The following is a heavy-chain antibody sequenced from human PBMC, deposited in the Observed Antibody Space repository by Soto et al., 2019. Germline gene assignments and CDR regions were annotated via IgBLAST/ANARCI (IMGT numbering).Heavy chain of an antibody. V-gene: IGHV3-74*01. Sequence: QLVESGGDLVQPGGSLRLSCVASGFTFSTYWMHWVRQAPGKGLVWVSRVDSGGSSTNYADSVKGRFTISRDNAKNTLYLQMSSLRAEDTGVYYCARDNWNSYWGQGTRVTVSS. CDR2: VDSGGSST. CDR1: GFTFSTYW. J-gene: IGHJ4*02. D-gene: IGHD1-1*01. CDR3: ARDNWNSY.